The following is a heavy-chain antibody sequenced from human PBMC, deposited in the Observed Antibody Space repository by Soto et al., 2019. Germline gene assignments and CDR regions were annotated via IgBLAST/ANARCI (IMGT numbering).Heavy chain of an antibody. CDR3: ARELYPRTGTIWFVPFFDP. Sequence: GGSKRVSRRAAECTCGGNGGSWVRQKPGKGLEWVSVIYSGGSTYYADSVKGRFTISRDNSKNTLYLQMNSLRAEDTAVYYCARELYPRTGTIWFVPFFDPWGQGTLVTVSS. V-gene: IGHV3-53*01. CDR1: ECTCGGNG. J-gene: IGHJ5*02. D-gene: IGHD3-10*01. CDR2: IYSGGST.